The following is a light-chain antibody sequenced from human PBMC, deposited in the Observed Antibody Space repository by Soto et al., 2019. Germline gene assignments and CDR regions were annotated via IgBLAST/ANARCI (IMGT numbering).Light chain of an antibody. CDR3: QQRSNWPLT. CDR2: GAS. J-gene: IGKJ5*01. CDR1: QSVSSH. Sequence: VLTQSPATLSVSPGESANLSCRASQSVSSHLAWYQQKPGQAPRLLIYGASTRATGSPARFSGSGSGTDFTLTINRLEPEDFAVYYCQQRSNWPLTFGQGTRLEIK. V-gene: IGKV3-15*01.